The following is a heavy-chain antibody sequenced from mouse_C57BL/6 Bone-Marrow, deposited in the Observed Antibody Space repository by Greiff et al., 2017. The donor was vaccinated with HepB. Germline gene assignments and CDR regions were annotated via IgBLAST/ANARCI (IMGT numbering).Heavy chain of an antibody. J-gene: IGHJ1*03. D-gene: IGHD2-5*01. CDR1: GFTFSNYW. Sequence: EVKVEESGGGLVQPGGSMKLSCVASGFTFSNYWMNWVRQSPEKGLEWVAQIRLKSDNYATHYAESVKGRFTISRDDSKSSVYLQMNNLRAEDTGIYSCTGGGAYYSNYDWYFDVWGTGTTVTVSS. V-gene: IGHV6-3*01. CDR2: IRLKSDNYAT. CDR3: TGGGAYYSNYDWYFDV.